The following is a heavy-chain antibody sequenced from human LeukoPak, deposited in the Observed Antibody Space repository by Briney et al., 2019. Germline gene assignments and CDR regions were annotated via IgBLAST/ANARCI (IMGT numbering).Heavy chain of an antibody. CDR3: ARAHYSDDYYDY. J-gene: IGHJ4*02. CDR1: GFTFSSYW. Sequence: PGGSLRLSCAASGFTFSSYWMHWVRQAPGKGLVRVSRINSDGSSTSYADSVKGRFTISRDNAKNTLYLQMNSLRAEDTAVYYCARAHYSDDYYDYWGQGTLVTVSS. CDR2: INSDGSST. V-gene: IGHV3-74*01. D-gene: IGHD1-26*01.